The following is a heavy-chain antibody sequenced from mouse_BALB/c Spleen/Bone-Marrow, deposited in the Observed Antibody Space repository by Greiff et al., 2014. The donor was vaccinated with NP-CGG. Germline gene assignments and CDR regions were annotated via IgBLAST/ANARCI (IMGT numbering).Heavy chain of an antibody. Sequence: VHLVESGAELAKPGASVKMSCKASGYTFTSYWMHWVKQRPGQGLEWIGYINPSTGYTEYNQKFKDKATLTADKSSSTAYMQLSSLTSEDSAVYYCARGYDGAWFAYWGQGTLVTVSA. J-gene: IGHJ3*01. CDR1: GYTFTSYW. D-gene: IGHD2-14*01. CDR3: ARGYDGAWFAY. V-gene: IGHV1-7*01. CDR2: INPSTGYT.